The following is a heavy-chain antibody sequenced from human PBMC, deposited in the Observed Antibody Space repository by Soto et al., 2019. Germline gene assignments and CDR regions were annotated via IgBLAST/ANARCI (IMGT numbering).Heavy chain of an antibody. CDR2: ISSSSSTI. J-gene: IGHJ4*02. V-gene: IGHV3-48*01. CDR3: ATMTTVTIDDY. CDR1: GFTFSSYS. Sequence: EVQLVESGGGLVQPGGSLRLSCAASGFTFSSYSMNWVRQAPGKGLEWVSYISSSSSTIYYADSVKGRFTISRDNAKNSLYLQMNSLSAEDTAVYYCATMTTVTIDDYWGQGTLVTVSS. D-gene: IGHD4-17*01.